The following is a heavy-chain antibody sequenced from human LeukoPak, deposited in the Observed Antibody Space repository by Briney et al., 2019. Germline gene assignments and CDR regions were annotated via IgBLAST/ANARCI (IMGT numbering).Heavy chain of an antibody. CDR2: ISDSGGST. D-gene: IGHD3-16*02. V-gene: IGHV3-23*01. CDR3: ARQPSANYDYVWGSYRHPDY. CDR1: RFTFSSYA. Sequence: GGSLRLSCAASRFTFSSYAMSWVRQAPGKGLEWVSVISDSGGSTFYADSVKGRFTISRDNFKNTLYLQMNSLRAEDTAVYYCARQPSANYDYVWGSYRHPDYWGREPWSPSPQ. J-gene: IGHJ4*02.